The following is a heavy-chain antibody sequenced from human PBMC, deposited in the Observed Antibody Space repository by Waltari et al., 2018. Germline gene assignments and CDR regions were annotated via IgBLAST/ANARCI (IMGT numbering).Heavy chain of an antibody. J-gene: IGHJ6*02. Sequence: QVQLVQSGAEVKKPGASVNVSCKASGYTFTGYYIYWVRQAPGQGLEGMGGINPNSGSTNYAQNCQGRVAMTEDTSIRTAYMELSRLRSDDAAVYYCARGIGRWELAYGMDVWGQGTTVTVS. D-gene: IGHD1-26*01. CDR2: INPNSGST. CDR3: ARGIGRWELAYGMDV. CDR1: GYTFTGYY. V-gene: IGHV1-2*02.